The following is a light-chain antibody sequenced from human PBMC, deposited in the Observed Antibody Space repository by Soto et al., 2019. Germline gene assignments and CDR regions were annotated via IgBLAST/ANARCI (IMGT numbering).Light chain of an antibody. CDR2: EVS. V-gene: IGLV2-8*01. J-gene: IGLJ2*01. CDR1: SSDVGVYNY. CDR3: RSYGGSNTVV. Sequence: QSVLTQPPSASGSPGQSVTISCTGSSSDVGVYNYVSWYQQHPGKAPKLMIYEVSKRPSGVPDRLSGAKSGKTASLTVSGLQAEDEADYYCRSYGGSNTVVFGGGTKLTVL.